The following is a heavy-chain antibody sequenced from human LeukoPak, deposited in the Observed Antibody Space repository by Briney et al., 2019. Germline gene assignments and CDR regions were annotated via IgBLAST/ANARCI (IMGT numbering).Heavy chain of an antibody. CDR3: AKVRPPPGSGWYGGDDY. J-gene: IGHJ4*02. Sequence: SVRVSCKTSGGTFSSYAISWVRQAPGQGLEWMGGIIPIFGTANYAQKFQGRVTITADESTSTAYMELSSLRSEDTAVYYCAKVRPPPGSGWYGGDDYWGQGTLVTVSP. D-gene: IGHD6-19*01. CDR1: GGTFSSYA. CDR2: IIPIFGTA. V-gene: IGHV1-69*13.